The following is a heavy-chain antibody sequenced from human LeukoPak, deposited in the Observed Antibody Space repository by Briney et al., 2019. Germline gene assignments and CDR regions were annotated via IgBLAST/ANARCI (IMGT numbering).Heavy chain of an antibody. CDR1: AFTFSHSC. D-gene: IGHD4-11*01. CDR2: IWSDGTNT. J-gene: IGHJ4*02. CDR3: AKDAQRGFDYSNSLDK. Sequence: GRSLRLSCPTAAFTFSHSCMHWVRQAPGKGLEWVALIWSDGTNTYYGDPVKGRFTISRDNFQRTVYLQMNSLRAEDTAVYYCAKDAQRGFDYSNSLDKWGQGTLVTVSS. V-gene: IGHV3-33*06.